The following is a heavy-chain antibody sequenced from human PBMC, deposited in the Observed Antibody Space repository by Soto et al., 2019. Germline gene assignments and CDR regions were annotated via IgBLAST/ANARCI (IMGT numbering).Heavy chain of an antibody. V-gene: IGHV1-3*01. D-gene: IGHD3-22*01. CDR2: IGAGDGKT. CDR3: VRDFASDSGVHLDF. Sequence: QVQLVQSGTEVKKPGASVKVSCKASGYRFTHYVIHWVRQAPGQRLEWMGWIGAGDGKTYYSQNFQGRVTINKDTSASTAYIELSSLISEDTGVYYCVRDFASDSGVHLDFWGQGTLVTVSS. J-gene: IGHJ4*02. CDR1: GYRFTHYV.